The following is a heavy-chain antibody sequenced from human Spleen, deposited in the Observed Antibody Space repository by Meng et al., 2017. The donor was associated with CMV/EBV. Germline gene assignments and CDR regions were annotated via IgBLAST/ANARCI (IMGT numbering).Heavy chain of an antibody. V-gene: IGHV4-34*01. CDR1: GGSFSGYY. Sequence: QAQLQQWGAGLLKPSETPSLTCAVYGGSFSGYYWSWIRQPPGKGLEWIGEINHSGSTNYNPSLKSRVTISVDTSKNQFSLKLSSVTAADTAVYYCARAPIVVVPAANWFDPWGQGTLVTVSS. CDR3: ARAPIVVVPAANWFDP. J-gene: IGHJ5*02. CDR2: INHSGST. D-gene: IGHD2-2*01.